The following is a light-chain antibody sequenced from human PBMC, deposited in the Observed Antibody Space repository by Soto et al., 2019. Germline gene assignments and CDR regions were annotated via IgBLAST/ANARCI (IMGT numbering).Light chain of an antibody. CDR2: AAS. J-gene: IGKJ5*01. CDR1: QGISNY. Sequence: DIQMTQSPSSLSASVGDRVTITCRASQGISNYLAWYQQKPGKLPKLLIYAASTLQSGVPSRFSGSGSETVFTLTIGSLEPEDSAVYYCQQRKNWPPITFGQGTRLEIK. V-gene: IGKV1-27*01. CDR3: QQRKNWPPIT.